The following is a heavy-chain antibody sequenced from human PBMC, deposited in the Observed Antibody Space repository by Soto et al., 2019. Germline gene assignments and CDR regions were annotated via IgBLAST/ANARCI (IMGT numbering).Heavy chain of an antibody. D-gene: IGHD3-10*01. CDR2: INPNSGGT. Sequence: ASVKVSCKASGYTFTGYYMHWVRQAPGQGLKWMGWINPNSGGTNYAQKFQGRVTMTRDTSISTAYMELSRLRSDDTAVYYCARDWKRSITMVRGALSDYWGQGTLVTVSS. V-gene: IGHV1-2*02. CDR1: GYTFTGYY. J-gene: IGHJ4*02. CDR3: ARDWKRSITMVRGALSDY.